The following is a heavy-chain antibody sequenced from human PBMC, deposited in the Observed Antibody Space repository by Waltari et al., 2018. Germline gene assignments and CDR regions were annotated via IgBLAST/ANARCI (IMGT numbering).Heavy chain of an antibody. CDR3: ALIQGYYYGMDV. V-gene: IGHV2-70*04. CDR2: IDWDDDK. J-gene: IGHJ6*02. Sequence: QVTLKESDPALVKPTQTLTLTCTFSGFSLSTSGMRVSWIRQPPGKALEWLARIDWDDDKFYSTSLKTRLTISKDTSKNQVVLTMTNMDPVDTATYYCALIQGYYYGMDVWGQGTTVTVSS. CDR1: GFSLSTSGMR.